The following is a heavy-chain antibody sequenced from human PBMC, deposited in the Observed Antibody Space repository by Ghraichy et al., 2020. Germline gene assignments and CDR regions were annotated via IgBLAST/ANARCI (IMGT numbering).Heavy chain of an antibody. CDR3: ARDYYDSSVYQDWFDH. Sequence: NTNSNPSLKSRVTISVDTSKNQFSLKLSSVTAADTAVYYCARDYYDSSVYQDWFDHWGQ. V-gene: IGHV4-34*01. CDR2: NT. J-gene: IGHJ5*02. D-gene: IGHD3-22*01.